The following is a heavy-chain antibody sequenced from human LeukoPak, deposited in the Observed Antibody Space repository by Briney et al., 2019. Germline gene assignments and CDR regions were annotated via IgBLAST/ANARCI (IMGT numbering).Heavy chain of an antibody. Sequence: GGSLRLSCAASGITGYSMHWVRQAPGKGLEWVCSISSSSNYIYCADSVKGRFTISRDNAKNSLFLQVSSLRAEDTAVYYCARAAYSSTWYSRYFDLWGRGTLVTVSS. CDR1: GITGYS. D-gene: IGHD6-13*01. J-gene: IGHJ2*01. V-gene: IGHV3-21*01. CDR2: ISSSSNYI. CDR3: ARAAYSSTWYSRYFDL.